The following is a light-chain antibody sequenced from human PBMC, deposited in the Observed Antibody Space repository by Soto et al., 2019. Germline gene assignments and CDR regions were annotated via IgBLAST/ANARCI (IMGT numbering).Light chain of an antibody. Sequence: EIVLTQSPATLSLSPGERATLSCRASQSVSRYLAWYQQKPGQAPRLLIYDASNRATGIPARFSGSGSGTDFTLTISSLEPEDFALYYCQQRSNWPRTFGQGTKVEIK. CDR2: DAS. J-gene: IGKJ1*01. V-gene: IGKV3-11*01. CDR1: QSVSRY. CDR3: QQRSNWPRT.